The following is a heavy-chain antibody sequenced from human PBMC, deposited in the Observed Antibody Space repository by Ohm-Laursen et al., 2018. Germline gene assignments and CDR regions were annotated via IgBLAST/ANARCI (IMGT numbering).Heavy chain of an antibody. J-gene: IGHJ4*02. CDR2: IIPIFGTA. CDR3: ARDGSGSYYDPFDY. V-gene: IGHV1-69*06. CDR1: GGTFSSYA. D-gene: IGHD1-26*01. Sequence: GASVKVSCKTSGGTFSSYAISWVRQAPGQGLEWMGGIIPIFGTANYAQKFQGRVTITADKSTSTAYMELSSLRSEDTAVYYCARDGSGSYYDPFDYWGQGTLVTVSS.